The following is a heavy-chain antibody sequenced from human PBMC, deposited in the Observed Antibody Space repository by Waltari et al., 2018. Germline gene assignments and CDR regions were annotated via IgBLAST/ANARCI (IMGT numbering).Heavy chain of an antibody. CDR2: LYSAGAT. CDR1: GFSVSSSF. D-gene: IGHD3-3*01. J-gene: IGHJ3*01. V-gene: IGHV3-53*01. CDR3: AKDVVGYTWDEGVDTIDV. Sequence: EIELVESGGGLSPSGGSLKLSCAASGFSVSSSFMTWVRRAPGKVLACFAILYSAGATYYSQSVRGRFLIARDNSKNILYLQMDDLTAEDTAVYYCAKDVVGYTWDEGVDTIDVWGQGAEVVVSS.